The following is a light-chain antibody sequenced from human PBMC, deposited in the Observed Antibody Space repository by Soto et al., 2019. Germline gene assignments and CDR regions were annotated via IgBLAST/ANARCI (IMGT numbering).Light chain of an antibody. CDR1: SSDVGGYNY. CDR3: SSYTSSSTWV. Sequence: QSALTQPASVSGSPGQSIAISCTGTSSDVGGYNYVSWYQQHPGKTPNLMIYDVRNRPSGVSNRVSGSKSGNTASLTISGLQAEDEADYYCSSYTSSSTWVFGGGTQLTVL. CDR2: DVR. V-gene: IGLV2-14*01. J-gene: IGLJ3*02.